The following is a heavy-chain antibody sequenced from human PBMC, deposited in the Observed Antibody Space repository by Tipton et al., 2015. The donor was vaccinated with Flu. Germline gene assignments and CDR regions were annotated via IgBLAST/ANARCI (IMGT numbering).Heavy chain of an antibody. D-gene: IGHD1-26*01. J-gene: IGHJ4*02. CDR2: VYYSGST. Sequence: TLSLTCTVSGGSISTYYWSWIRQPPGKGLEWIGYVYYSGSTKYNPSLQSRVIISVDTSKNQFSLILSSVTAADTAVYYCARVPVGARTVLADYWGQGTLVTVSS. V-gene: IGHV4-59*01. CDR1: GGSISTYY. CDR3: ARVPVGARTVLADY.